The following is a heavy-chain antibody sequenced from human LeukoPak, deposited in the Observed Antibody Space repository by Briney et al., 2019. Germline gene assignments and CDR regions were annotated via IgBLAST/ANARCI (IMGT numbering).Heavy chain of an antibody. V-gene: IGHV1-8*01. CDR3: ASAYCGGDCYSPGATNYYYYGMDV. J-gene: IGHJ6*02. CDR1: GYTFTSYD. CDR2: MNPNSGNT. Sequence: ASVKVSCKASGYTFTSYDINWVRQATGQGLEWMGWMNPNSGNTGYAQKFQGRVTMTRNTSISTAYMELSSLRSGDTAVYYCASAYCGGDCYSPGATNYYYYGMDVWGQGTTVTVSS. D-gene: IGHD2-21*02.